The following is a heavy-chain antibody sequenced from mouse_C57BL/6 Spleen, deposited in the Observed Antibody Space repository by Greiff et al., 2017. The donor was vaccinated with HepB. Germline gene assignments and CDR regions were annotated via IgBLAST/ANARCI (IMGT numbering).Heavy chain of an antibody. V-gene: IGHV1-81*01. J-gene: IGHJ2*01. D-gene: IGHD1-1*01. CDR3: ARDSITTVVAEGYFDY. CDR2: IYPRSGNT. CDR1: GYTFTSYG. Sequence: VQLVESGAELARPGASVKLSCKASGYTFTSYGISWVKQRTGQGLEWIGEIYPRSGNTYYNEKFKGKATLTADKSSSTAYMELRSLTSDDSAVYFCARDSITTVVAEGYFDYWGQGTTLTVSS.